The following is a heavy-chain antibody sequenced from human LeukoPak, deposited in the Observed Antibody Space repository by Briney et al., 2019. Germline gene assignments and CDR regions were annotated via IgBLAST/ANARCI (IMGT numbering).Heavy chain of an antibody. Sequence: GASVKVSCKASGYTFTGYYMHWVRQAPGQGLEWMGWINPNSGGTNYAQKFQGRVTITADESTSTAYMELSSLRSEDTAVYYCASAYPNFDYWGQGTLVTVSS. CDR2: INPNSGGT. V-gene: IGHV1-2*02. CDR1: GYTFTGYY. CDR3: ASAYPNFDY. J-gene: IGHJ4*02.